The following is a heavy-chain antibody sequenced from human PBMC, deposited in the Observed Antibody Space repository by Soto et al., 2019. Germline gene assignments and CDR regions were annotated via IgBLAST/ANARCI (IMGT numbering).Heavy chain of an antibody. Sequence: EVQLVESGGGLVQPGGSLRLSCAASGFTVSTNYMTWVRQAPGKGLEWVSVMFYGGSTYYAASVKGRFTISRDDSKNTLYLQMNSLRAAASVVYDWATTGMGLTLYYYYHGMDVWGQGTTVTVSS. J-gene: IGHJ6*02. CDR2: MFYGGST. CDR1: GFTVSTNY. D-gene: IGHD1-26*01. CDR3: ATTGMGLTLYYYYHGMDV. V-gene: IGHV3-66*01.